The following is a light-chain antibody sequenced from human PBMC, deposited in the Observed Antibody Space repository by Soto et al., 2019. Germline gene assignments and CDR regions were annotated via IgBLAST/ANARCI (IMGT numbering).Light chain of an antibody. V-gene: IGLV2-23*02. J-gene: IGLJ1*01. Sequence: QSAPTQPASVSGSPGQSVTISCTGTSTDVGRCNLVSWYQHHPGKAPKLIIYDVTQWPSGASNRFSGSKSGNSASLTIFGLQADDEADYYCCSYAGTTTFYVFGAGTKLTVL. CDR2: DVT. CDR3: CSYAGTTTFYV. CDR1: STDVGRCNL.